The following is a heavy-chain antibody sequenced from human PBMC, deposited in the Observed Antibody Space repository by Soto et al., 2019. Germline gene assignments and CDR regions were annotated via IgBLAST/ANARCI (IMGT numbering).Heavy chain of an antibody. CDR3: ARGIGNLDY. D-gene: IGHD2-15*01. CDR2: IYYSGST. Sequence: SETLSLTCNVSGGSVSGYHWSWIRQPPGKGLEWIGYIYYSGSTNYNPSLKSRVTISVDTSKNQFSLKLSSVTAADTAVYYCARGIGNLDYWGQGTLVTVSS. CDR1: GGSVSGYH. V-gene: IGHV4-59*02. J-gene: IGHJ4*02.